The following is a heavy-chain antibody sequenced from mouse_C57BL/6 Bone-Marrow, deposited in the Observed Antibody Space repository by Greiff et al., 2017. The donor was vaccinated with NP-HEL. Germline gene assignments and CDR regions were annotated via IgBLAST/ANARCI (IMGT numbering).Heavy chain of an antibody. CDR1: GFSLTSYG. CDR3: ARKGDGNYAWFAY. D-gene: IGHD2-1*01. J-gene: IGHJ3*01. V-gene: IGHV2-2*01. CDR2: IWSGGST. Sequence: VQLQESGPGLVQPSQSLSITCTVSGFSLTSYGVHWVRQSPGKGLEWLGVIWSGGSTDYNAAFISRLSISKDNSKSQVFFKMNSLKADDTAIYYCARKGDGNYAWFAYWGQGTLVTVSA.